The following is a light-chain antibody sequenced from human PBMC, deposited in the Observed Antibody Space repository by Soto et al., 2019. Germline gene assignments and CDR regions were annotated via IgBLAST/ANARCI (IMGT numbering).Light chain of an antibody. CDR2: EVS. V-gene: IGLV2-14*01. CDR3: SSHTSYSTRV. CDR1: SSDVGGYNY. Sequence: QSALTQPASVSGSPGQSIAISCTGTSSDVGGYNYVSWYQQHPGKAPKLMIHEVSNRPSGVSDRLSGSKSGNTASLTISGLQADDEADYYCSSHTSYSTRVFGTGTKSPS. J-gene: IGLJ1*01.